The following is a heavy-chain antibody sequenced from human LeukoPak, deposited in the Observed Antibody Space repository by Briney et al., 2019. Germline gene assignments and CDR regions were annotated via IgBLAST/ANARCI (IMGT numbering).Heavy chain of an antibody. CDR2: IKQDGSEK. Sequence: GGSLRLSCAASGFTFSSYWMSWVRQAPGKGLEWVANIKQDGSEKYYVDSVKGRFTISRDNSKNTLYLQMSSLRAEDTAVYYCAKDHGRPHNYWGQGTLVTVSS. CDR3: AKDHGRPHNY. CDR1: GFTFSSYW. V-gene: IGHV3-7*03. J-gene: IGHJ4*02. D-gene: IGHD1-1*01.